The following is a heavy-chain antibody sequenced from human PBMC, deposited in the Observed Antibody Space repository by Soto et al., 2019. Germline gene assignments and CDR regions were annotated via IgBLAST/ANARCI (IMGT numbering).Heavy chain of an antibody. J-gene: IGHJ3*02. CDR1: GYTFTSYY. V-gene: IGHV1-46*03. D-gene: IGHD5-18*01. CDR3: ASLLGGYSYGAGDAFDI. CDR2: INPSGGST. Sequence: GASVKVSCKASGYTFTSYYMHWVRQAPGQGLEWMGIINPSGGSTSYAQKFQGRVTMTRDTSTSTVYMELSSLRSEDTAVYYCASLLGGYSYGAGDAFDIWGQGTMVTVSS.